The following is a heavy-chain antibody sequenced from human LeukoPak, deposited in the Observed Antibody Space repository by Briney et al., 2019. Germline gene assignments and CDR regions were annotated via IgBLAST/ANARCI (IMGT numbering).Heavy chain of an antibody. Sequence: SETLSLTCTVSGGSISSSSYYWGWIRQPPGKGLEWIGSIYYSGSTYYNPSLKSRVTISVDTSKNQFSLKLSSVTDADTAVYYCASGGYCGSTSCYPNWFDPWGQGTLVTVSS. CDR1: GGSISSSSYY. D-gene: IGHD2-2*01. J-gene: IGHJ5*02. CDR2: IYYSGST. V-gene: IGHV4-39*07. CDR3: ASGGYCGSTSCYPNWFDP.